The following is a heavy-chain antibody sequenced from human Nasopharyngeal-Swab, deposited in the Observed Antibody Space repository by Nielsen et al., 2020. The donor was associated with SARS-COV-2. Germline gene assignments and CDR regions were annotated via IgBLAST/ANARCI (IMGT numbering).Heavy chain of an antibody. CDR2: ILVNRYT. Sequence: SETLSLTCTVSGGSITSSRHRWGWVHQPPGKGLEWIGQILVNRYTEYHPSVRGRITVYADTSENSFSLRLSSVTAADTAVYYCARLDPFGSEDKWGQGTLVTVSS. D-gene: IGHD3-3*01. CDR3: ARLDPFGSEDK. CDR1: GGSITSSRHR. J-gene: IGHJ4*02. V-gene: IGHV4-39*02.